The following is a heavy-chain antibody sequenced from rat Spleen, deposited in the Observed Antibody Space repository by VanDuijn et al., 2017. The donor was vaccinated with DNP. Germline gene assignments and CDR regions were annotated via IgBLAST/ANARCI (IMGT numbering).Heavy chain of an antibody. CDR1: GFTFNIYW. CDR2: ITNTGGNI. J-gene: IGHJ2*01. D-gene: IGHD1-2*01. CDR3: TRGPIYYQTSYIPDY. V-gene: IGHV5-31*01. Sequence: EVHLVESGGGLVQPGRSLKLSCVASGFTFNIYWMSWIRQAPGKGLEWVASITNTGGNIYYQDSVKGRFTISRDNAQNTLYLQMNSLRSEDTATYYCTRGPIYYQTSYIPDYWGQGVMVTVSS.